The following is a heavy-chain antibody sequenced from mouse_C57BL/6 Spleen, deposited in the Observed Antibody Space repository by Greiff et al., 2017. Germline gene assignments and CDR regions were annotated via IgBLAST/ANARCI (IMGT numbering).Heavy chain of an antibody. CDR3: ARQRNGIDY. D-gene: IGHD2-1*01. CDR1: GFTFSSYG. V-gene: IGHV5-6*01. Sequence: EVKVVESGGDLVKPGGSLKLSCAASGFTFSSYGMSWVRQTPDKRLEWVATISSGGSYTYYPDSVKGRFTISRDNAKNTLYLQMSSLKSEDTAMYYCARQRNGIDYWGQGTTLTVSS. J-gene: IGHJ2*01. CDR2: ISSGGSYT.